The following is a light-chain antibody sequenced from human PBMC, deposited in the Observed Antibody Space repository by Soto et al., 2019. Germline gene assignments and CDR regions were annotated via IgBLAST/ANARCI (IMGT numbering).Light chain of an antibody. CDR3: QSSDSSVAYV. Sequence: QSVLTQPPSVSGAPGQRVTISCTGSSSNIGAGYDVHWYQQLPGTAPKLLIHGNSNRPSGVPDRFSGSKSGTSASLAITGLQAEDEADYYCQSSDSSVAYVFGTGTKLTVL. CDR2: GNS. CDR1: SSNIGAGYD. V-gene: IGLV1-40*01. J-gene: IGLJ1*01.